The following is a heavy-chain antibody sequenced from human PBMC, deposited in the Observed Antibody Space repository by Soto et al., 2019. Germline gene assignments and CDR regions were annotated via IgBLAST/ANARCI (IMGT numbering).Heavy chain of an antibody. D-gene: IGHD2-15*01. V-gene: IGHV1-46*01. J-gene: IGHJ6*02. Sequence: ASVKVSCKAPGYTFTSYYIHWVRQAPGQGLEWMGIINPSGGSTSYAQKFQGRVTMTRDTSTSTVYMELSSLRSEDTAVYYCARDPCSGGSCYNVYYYYYGMDVWGQGTTVTVSS. CDR2: INPSGGST. CDR1: GYTFTSYY. CDR3: ARDPCSGGSCYNVYYYYYGMDV.